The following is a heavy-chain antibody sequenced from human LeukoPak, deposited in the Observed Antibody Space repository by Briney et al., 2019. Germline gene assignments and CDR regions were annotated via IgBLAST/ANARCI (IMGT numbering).Heavy chain of an antibody. CDR1: GVTISSYA. CDR3: AKAHSSGWYVSDYYYYYGMDV. CDR2: ISGSSGST. Sequence: AGTLSLSCAASGVTISSYAMSRGRHAPPERLQGGSAISGSSGSTNYAEPLKGRFTISRDNSKNTLYLQMNSLRAEDTAVYYCAKAHSSGWYVSDYYYYYGMDVWGQGTTVTVSS. V-gene: IGHV3-23*01. D-gene: IGHD6-19*01. J-gene: IGHJ6*02.